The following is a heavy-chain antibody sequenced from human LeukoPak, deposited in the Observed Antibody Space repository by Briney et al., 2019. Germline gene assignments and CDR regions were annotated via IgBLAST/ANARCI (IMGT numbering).Heavy chain of an antibody. V-gene: IGHV3-48*01. J-gene: IGHJ4*02. Sequence: GGSLRLSCAASGFTFSSYSMNWVRQAPGKGLEWVSYISSSSSTIYYADSVKGRFTISRDNAKNSLYLQMNSLRAEDTAVYYCARHWCSSGSCQHDYWGQGTLVTVSS. D-gene: IGHD2-15*01. CDR3: ARHWCSSGSCQHDY. CDR2: ISSSSSTI. CDR1: GFTFSSYS.